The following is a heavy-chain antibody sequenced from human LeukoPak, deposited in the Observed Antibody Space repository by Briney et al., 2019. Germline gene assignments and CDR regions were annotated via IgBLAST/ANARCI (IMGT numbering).Heavy chain of an antibody. D-gene: IGHD3-9*01. Sequence: SETLSLTCTVSGGSINNNNFYWGWIRQPPGKGLQWIGSIYYSGSTYYNPSLKSRVTISVDTSKNQFSLKLSSVTAADTAIYYCARDRVDILTGYYYYGMDVWGQGTTVTVSS. J-gene: IGHJ6*02. CDR1: GGSINNNNFY. CDR3: ARDRVDILTGYYYYGMDV. CDR2: IYYSGST. V-gene: IGHV4-39*07.